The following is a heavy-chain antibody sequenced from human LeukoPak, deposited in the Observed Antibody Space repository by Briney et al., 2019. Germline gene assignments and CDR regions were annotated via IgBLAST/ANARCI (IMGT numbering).Heavy chain of an antibody. CDR2: TSGSGGST. V-gene: IGHV3-23*01. Sequence: GGSLRLSCAASGFTFSSYAMSWVRQAPGKGLEWVSGTSGSGGSTYYAGYVKGRFTISRDNSKNTLYLQMNSLRVEDTAVYYCAKNGGSQCYSHLDSWGQGTLVTVSS. D-gene: IGHD2-15*01. CDR1: GFTFSSYA. J-gene: IGHJ4*02. CDR3: AKNGGSQCYSHLDS.